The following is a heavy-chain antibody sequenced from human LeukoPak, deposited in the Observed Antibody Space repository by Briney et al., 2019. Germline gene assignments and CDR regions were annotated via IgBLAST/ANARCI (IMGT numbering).Heavy chain of an antibody. D-gene: IGHD3-22*01. V-gene: IGHV4-59*01. J-gene: IGHJ4*02. CDR2: IYYSGST. Sequence: SETLSLTCTVSGGSISSYYWSWIRQPPGKGLEWIGYIYYSGSTNYNPSLKSRVTISVDTSKNQFSLKQSSVTAADTAVYYCARGGQYYYDSSGYPDYWGQGTLVTVSS. CDR1: GGSISSYY. CDR3: ARGGQYYYDSSGYPDY.